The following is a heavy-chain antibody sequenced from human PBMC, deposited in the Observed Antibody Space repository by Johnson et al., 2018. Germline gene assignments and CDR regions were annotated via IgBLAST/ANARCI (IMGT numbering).Heavy chain of an antibody. Sequence: QVGLGEGGGGVVEPGRSLRLCCAASGFTFSSYGMHWVRQAPGKGLEWVAVISYDGSNKHYAASVKGRFTISRDNSKNTLYLQMNSLRAEDTAVYYCAKDSFDAGAAIVAEYFQHWGQGTLVTVSS. CDR1: GFTFSSYG. CDR3: AKDSFDAGAAIVAEYFQH. CDR2: ISYDGSNK. D-gene: IGHD2-2*01. V-gene: IGHV3-30*18. J-gene: IGHJ1*01.